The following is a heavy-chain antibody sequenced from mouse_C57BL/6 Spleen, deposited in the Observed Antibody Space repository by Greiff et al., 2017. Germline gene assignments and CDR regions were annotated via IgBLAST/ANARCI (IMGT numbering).Heavy chain of an antibody. J-gene: IGHJ2*01. CDR1: GYTFTSYG. Sequence: VQLQQSGAELVRPGSSVKMSCKTSGYTFTSYGINWVKQRPGQGLEWIGYIYLGNGYTEYNEKFKGKATLTSDTSSSTAYMQLSSLTSEDSAIYFCARGDDYDGGGYFDYWGQGTTLTVSS. CDR2: IYLGNGYT. D-gene: IGHD2-4*01. CDR3: ARGDDYDGGGYFDY. V-gene: IGHV1-58*01.